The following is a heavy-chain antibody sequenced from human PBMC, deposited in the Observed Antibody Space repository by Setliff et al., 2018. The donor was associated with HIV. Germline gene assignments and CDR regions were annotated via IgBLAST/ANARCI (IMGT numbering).Heavy chain of an antibody. J-gene: IGHJ6*02. D-gene: IGHD2-8*02. CDR1: GGSLTNYY. Sequence: SETLSLTCALYGGSLTNYYWTWIRKSPGKGLESIGEIVDSGATTYNPSLKSRVTILLGTSKKQFSLKLNSVTAADAAVYYCARVPSCADSWCYMYYYYYYGMDVWGQGTTVTVSS. V-gene: IGHV4-34*12. CDR3: ARVPSCADSWCYMYYYYYYGMDV. CDR2: IVDSGAT.